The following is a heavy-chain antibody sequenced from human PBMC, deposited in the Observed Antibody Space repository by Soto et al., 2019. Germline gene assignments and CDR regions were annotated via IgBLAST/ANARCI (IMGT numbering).Heavy chain of an antibody. CDR1: GGSISSKY. CDR3: AGPRWATIAEAGSFDY. Sequence: QVQLQESGPGLVKPSETLSLTCTVSGGSISSKYWSWIRQPPGKGLEWIGYIYYNGRTNYNPALKSRVKVPVDTSRNQFSLKLSSVTAADTAVYYCAGPRWATIAEAGSFDYWGQGILVSVSS. V-gene: IGHV4-59*08. CDR2: IYYNGRT. D-gene: IGHD6-13*01. J-gene: IGHJ4*02.